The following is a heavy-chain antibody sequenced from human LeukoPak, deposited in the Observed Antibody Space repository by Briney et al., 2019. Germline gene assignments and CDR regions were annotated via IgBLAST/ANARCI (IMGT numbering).Heavy chain of an antibody. D-gene: IGHD6-19*01. J-gene: IGHJ4*02. CDR2: ISAYNGNT. Sequence: ASVKVSCKASGYTFTSYGISWVRQAPGQGLEWMGWISAYNGNTNYAQKLQGRVTMTTDTSTSTAYMELRSLRSDDAAVYYCARDWALWSSGPAAFDYWGQGTLVTVSS. CDR3: ARDWALWSSGPAAFDY. CDR1: GYTFTSYG. V-gene: IGHV1-18*01.